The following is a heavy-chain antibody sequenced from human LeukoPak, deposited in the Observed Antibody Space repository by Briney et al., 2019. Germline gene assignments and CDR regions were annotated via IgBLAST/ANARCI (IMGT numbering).Heavy chain of an antibody. CDR1: GYSFTNYW. D-gene: IGHD6-19*01. J-gene: IGHJ3*02. CDR3: ARPGGSGGTFDAFDI. CDR2: IYPGDSDI. Sequence: GESLKISCKGSGYSFTNYWIGWVRQMPGKGLEWMGIIYPGDSDIRYSPSFQGQVTISADKSISTAYLQWSSLKASDTAMYYCARPGGSGGTFDAFDIWGQGTMVTVSS. V-gene: IGHV5-51*01.